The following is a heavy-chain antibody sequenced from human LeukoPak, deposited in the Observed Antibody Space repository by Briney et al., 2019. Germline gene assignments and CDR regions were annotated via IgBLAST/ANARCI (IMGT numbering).Heavy chain of an antibody. CDR1: GGSFSGYY. V-gene: IGHV4-34*01. D-gene: IGHD2/OR15-2a*01. CDR3: ARATSFRHYYYYMDV. J-gene: IGHJ6*03. CDR2: INHSGST. Sequence: PSEALSLTCAVYGGSFSGYYWSWIRQPPGKGLEWIGEINHSGSTNYNPSLKSRVTISVDTSKNQFSLKLSSVTAADTDVYYCARATSFRHYYYYMDVWGQGTTVTVSS.